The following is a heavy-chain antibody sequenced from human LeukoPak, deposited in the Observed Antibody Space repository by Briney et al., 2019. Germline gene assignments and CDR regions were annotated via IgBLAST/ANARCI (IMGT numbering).Heavy chain of an antibody. Sequence: ASVKVSCKASGYTFAGYYMHWVRQAPGQGLEWMGRINPNSGGTNYAQKFQGRVTMTRDTSISTTYMELSRLGSDDTAVYYCAKRSYSSSDNYNWFDPWGQGTLVTVSS. CDR2: INPNSGGT. CDR1: GYTFAGYY. V-gene: IGHV1-2*06. CDR3: AKRSYSSSDNYNWFDP. J-gene: IGHJ5*02. D-gene: IGHD6-13*01.